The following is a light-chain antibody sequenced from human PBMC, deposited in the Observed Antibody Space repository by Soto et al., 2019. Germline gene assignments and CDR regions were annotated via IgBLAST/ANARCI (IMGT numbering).Light chain of an antibody. CDR3: QQSYSTPRT. CDR1: QSLTSY. J-gene: IGKJ1*01. CDR2: AAS. V-gene: IGKV1-39*01. Sequence: TQSPAALSLSPGERATLSCRASQSLTSYLAWYQQKPGKAPKLLIYAASSLQSGVPSRFSGSGSGTDFTLTISSLQPEDFATYYCQQSYSTPRTFGQGTKVDNK.